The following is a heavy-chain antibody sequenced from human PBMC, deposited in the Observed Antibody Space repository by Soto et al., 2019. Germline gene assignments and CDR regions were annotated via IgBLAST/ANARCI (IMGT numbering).Heavy chain of an antibody. CDR2: INHSGST. CDR1: GGSFSGYY. CDR3: ARGMCGGDCYSGYNWFDP. Sequence: SETLSLTCAVYGGSFSGYYWSWIRQPPGKGLEWIGEINHSGSTNYNPSLKSRVTISVDTSKNQFSLKLSSVTAADTAVYYCARGMCGGDCYSGYNWFDPWGQGTLVTVSS. V-gene: IGHV4-34*01. J-gene: IGHJ5*02. D-gene: IGHD2-21*02.